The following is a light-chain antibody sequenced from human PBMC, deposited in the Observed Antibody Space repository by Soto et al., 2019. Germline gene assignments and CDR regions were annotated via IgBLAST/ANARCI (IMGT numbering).Light chain of an antibody. CDR1: SSNIGNYY. CDR3: GTWDSSLSIFV. V-gene: IGLV1-51*02. Sequence: QSLLTQPPSVYTSPGQKXTMXXXXGSSNIGNYYVSWHQQLPGTAPKLLIYENDKRPSGIPDRFSGSKSGTSATLGITGLQTGDEADYYCGTWDSSLSIFVFGTGTKVT. J-gene: IGLJ1*01. CDR2: END.